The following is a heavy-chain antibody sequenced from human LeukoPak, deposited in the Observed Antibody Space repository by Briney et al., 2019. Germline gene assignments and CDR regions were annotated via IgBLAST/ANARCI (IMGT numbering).Heavy chain of an antibody. D-gene: IGHD6-13*01. J-gene: IGHJ4*02. CDR1: GSSFSGQW. CDR2: IKYDGSEK. V-gene: IGHV3-7*01. CDR3: AYSNNSNL. Sequence: RRSLRLSWVVSGSSFSGQWMNWVRQAPGQGLEWVANIKYDGSEKYYVDSVEGRFTISRENAKNSLSLQMNSVRAEDTAVYYCAYSNNSNLWGQGTLVTVSS.